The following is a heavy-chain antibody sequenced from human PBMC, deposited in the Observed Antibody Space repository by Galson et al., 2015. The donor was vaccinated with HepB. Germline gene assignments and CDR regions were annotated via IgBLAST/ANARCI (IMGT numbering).Heavy chain of an antibody. J-gene: IGHJ6*02. V-gene: IGHV1-18*04. D-gene: IGHD3-3*01. CDR3: ASIQLYDFWSGYTTNYYYYGMDF. Sequence: SVKVSCKASGYTFTSYGISWVRRAPGQGLEWMGWISAYNGNTNYAQKLQGRVTMTTDTSTSTAYMELRSLRSDDTAVYYCASIQLYDFWSGYTTNYYYYGMDFWGQGTTVTVSS. CDR2: ISAYNGNT. CDR1: GYTFTSYG.